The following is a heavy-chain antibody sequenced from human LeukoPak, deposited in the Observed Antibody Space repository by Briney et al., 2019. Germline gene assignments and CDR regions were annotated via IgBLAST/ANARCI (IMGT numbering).Heavy chain of an antibody. V-gene: IGHV3-20*04. CDR2: INWNGGST. Sequence: GGSLRLSCAASGFTFDDYGMSWVRQAPGKGLEWVSGINWNGGSTGYADSVKGRFTISRDNAKNSLYLQMNSLRAEDTAAYYCAREIRSEYAAMVAFDIWGQGTMVTVSS. J-gene: IGHJ3*02. CDR1: GFTFDDYG. D-gene: IGHD5-18*01. CDR3: AREIRSEYAAMVAFDI.